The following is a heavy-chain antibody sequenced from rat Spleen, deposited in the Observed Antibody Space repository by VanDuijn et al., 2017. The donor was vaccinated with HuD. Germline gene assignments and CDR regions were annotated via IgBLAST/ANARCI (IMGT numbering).Heavy chain of an antibody. J-gene: IGHJ2*01. D-gene: IGHD1-1*01. Sequence: EVQLVESGGGLVQPGRSLQLSCAASRFTFSNYYMAWVRQAPTKGLEWVASISTGGGNTYYRDSVKGRFTISRDNAKSTLYLQMDILRSEDTATYYCASLFITTVVEHTMGISPFDYWGQGVMVTVSS. CDR3: ASLFITTVVEHTMGISPFDY. CDR2: ISTGGGNT. CDR1: RFTFSNYY. V-gene: IGHV5S23*01.